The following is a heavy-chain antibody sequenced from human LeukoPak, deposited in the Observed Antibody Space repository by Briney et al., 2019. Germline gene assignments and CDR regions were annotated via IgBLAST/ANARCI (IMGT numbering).Heavy chain of an antibody. D-gene: IGHD5-12*01. V-gene: IGHV4-34*01. Sequence: PSETLSLTCAVYGGSFSGYYWSWIRQPPGKGLEWIGEINHSGSTNYNPSLKSRVTISVDTSKNQFSLKLSSVTAADTAVYYCARGKVAKGYYYYYGMDVWGKETTVTVSS. CDR1: GGSFSGYY. J-gene: IGHJ6*04. CDR2: INHSGST. CDR3: ARGKVAKGYYYYYGMDV.